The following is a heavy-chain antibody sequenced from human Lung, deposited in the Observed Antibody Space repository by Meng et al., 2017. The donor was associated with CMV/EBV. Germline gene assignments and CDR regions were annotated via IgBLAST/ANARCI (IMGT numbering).Heavy chain of an antibody. CDR2: INPNSGGT. Sequence: SGYTFTGYYMHWGHQAPGQGLEWMGWINPNSGGTNYAQKFQGRVTMTRDTSISTAYMELSRLRSDDTAVYYCARDLTVIVGPVNDYWGQGTLVTVSS. V-gene: IGHV1-2*02. CDR3: ARDLTVIVGPVNDY. D-gene: IGHD1-26*01. J-gene: IGHJ4*02. CDR1: GYTFTGYY.